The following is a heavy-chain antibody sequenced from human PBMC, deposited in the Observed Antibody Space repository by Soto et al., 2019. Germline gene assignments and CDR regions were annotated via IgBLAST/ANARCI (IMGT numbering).Heavy chain of an antibody. Sequence: GGSLRLSCAASGFTFSSYAMSWVRQAPGKGLEWVSAISGSGGSTYYADSVKGRFTISRDNSKNTLYLQMNSLRAEDTAVYCCARRTSYDFWSGYYPPGGYWGQGTLVTVSS. J-gene: IGHJ4*02. V-gene: IGHV3-23*01. CDR3: ARRTSYDFWSGYYPPGGY. D-gene: IGHD3-3*01. CDR2: ISGSGGST. CDR1: GFTFSSYA.